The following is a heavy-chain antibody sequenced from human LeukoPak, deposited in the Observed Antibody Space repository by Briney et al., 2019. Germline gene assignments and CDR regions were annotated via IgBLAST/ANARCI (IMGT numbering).Heavy chain of an antibody. CDR1: GFTFSSYS. V-gene: IGHV3-21*01. CDR2: ISSSSSYI. J-gene: IGHJ4*02. CDR3: ARSGYCSSTSCSRGYYFDY. Sequence: GGSLRLSYAASGFTFSSYSMNWVRQAPGKGLEWVSSISSSSSYIYYAASVKGRFTISRDDAKNSLYLQMNSLRAEDTAVYYCARSGYCSSTSCSRGYYFDYWGQGTLVTVSS. D-gene: IGHD2-2*01.